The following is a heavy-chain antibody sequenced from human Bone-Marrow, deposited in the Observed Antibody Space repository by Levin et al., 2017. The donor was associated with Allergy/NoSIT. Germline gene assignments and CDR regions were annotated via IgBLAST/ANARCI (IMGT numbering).Heavy chain of an antibody. D-gene: IGHD3-3*01. Sequence: GGSLRLSCAASGFTFSSYAMSWVRQAPGKGLEWVSAISGSGGSTYYADSVKGRFTISRDNSKNTLYLQMNSLRAEDTAVYYCAKHDFWSGYYTVGFDYWGQGTLVTVSS. V-gene: IGHV3-23*01. J-gene: IGHJ4*02. CDR2: ISGSGGST. CDR3: AKHDFWSGYYTVGFDY. CDR1: GFTFSSYA.